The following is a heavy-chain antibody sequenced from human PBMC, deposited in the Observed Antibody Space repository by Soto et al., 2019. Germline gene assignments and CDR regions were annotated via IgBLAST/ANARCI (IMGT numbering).Heavy chain of an antibody. CDR2: INPNGGST. CDR3: ARAGYGSGGICFHGTCDY. J-gene: IGHJ4*02. V-gene: IGHV1-46*01. D-gene: IGHD2-15*01. CDR1: GYTFTTYY. Sequence: QVQLVQSGAEVKRPGASVKVSCKASGYTFTTYYMHWVRQAPGQGLEWLGIINPNGGSTTYAQKFQGRVTMTRDTSTSRGYLGLSSVRSEDTAVYYCARAGYGSGGICFHGTCDYLGQGTLVTVSA.